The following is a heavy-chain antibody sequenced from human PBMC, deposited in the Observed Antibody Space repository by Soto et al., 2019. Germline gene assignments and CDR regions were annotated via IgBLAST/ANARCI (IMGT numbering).Heavy chain of an antibody. Sequence: ASVKVSCKASGYTFSSYAIHWVRQAPGQGLEWMGWIHAGNGNIKYSQSFQGRVTISRDTSATTAYMELNSLRSEDTAVYYCARGVAFLDYWGQGTLVTVSS. J-gene: IGHJ4*02. V-gene: IGHV1-3*01. D-gene: IGHD2-15*01. CDR2: IHAGNGNI. CDR1: GYTFSSYA. CDR3: ARGVAFLDY.